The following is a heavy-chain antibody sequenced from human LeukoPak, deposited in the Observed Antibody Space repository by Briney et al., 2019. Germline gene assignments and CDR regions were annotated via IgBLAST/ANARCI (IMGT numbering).Heavy chain of an antibody. CDR2: INDDGSAT. CDR3: AREILAPGKTHDY. J-gene: IGHJ4*02. V-gene: IGHV3-74*01. CDR1: GFTFSNYW. Sequence: GGSLKLSCAASGFTFSNYWMHWVRQVPGKGLVWVSRINDDGSATFYADSVKGRFTISRDNAKNTLFLQMSSLRAEDTAVYFCAREILAPGKTHDYWGQGTLVTVSS.